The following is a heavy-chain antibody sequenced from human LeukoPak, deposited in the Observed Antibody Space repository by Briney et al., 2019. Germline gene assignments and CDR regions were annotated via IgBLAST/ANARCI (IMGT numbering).Heavy chain of an antibody. CDR3: ATKQWLAPPPDS. J-gene: IGHJ4*02. CDR2: INTDGTVT. D-gene: IGHD6-19*01. V-gene: IGHV3-74*01. CDR1: GLTFSKYW. Sequence: GGSVILSCAASGLTFSKYWMLWVRQAQGKGVESVSRINTDGTVTTYADSVKGRFTVSRDNADNTMFMQMTSVRDEDTAVYYCATKQWLAPPPDSWGQGTPVTVSS.